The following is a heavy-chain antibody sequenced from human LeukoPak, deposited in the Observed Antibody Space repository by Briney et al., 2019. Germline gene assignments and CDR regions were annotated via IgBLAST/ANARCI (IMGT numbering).Heavy chain of an antibody. CDR3: ARATAASHGTYYYMDV. CDR1: GGSISSHY. J-gene: IGHJ6*03. V-gene: IGHV4-59*11. D-gene: IGHD6-13*01. Sequence: PSETLSLTCTVSGGSISSHYWSWIRQPPGEGLEWIGYIYYSGSTNYNPSLKSRVTISVDTSKNQFSLKLSSVTAADTAVYYCARATAASHGTYYYMDVWGKGTTVTVSS. CDR2: IYYSGST.